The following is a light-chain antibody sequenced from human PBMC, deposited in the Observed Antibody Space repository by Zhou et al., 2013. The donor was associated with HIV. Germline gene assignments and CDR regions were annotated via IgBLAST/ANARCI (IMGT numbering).Light chain of an antibody. V-gene: IGKV3-11*01. Sequence: ETVMTQSPATLSVSPGERASLSCRASQRVGSNLAWYQQKPGQAPRLLIYDASNRATGVPSRFSGSGSGTDFTLTISSLEPEDFAVYYCQHRKEWPPGATFGQGTELEIK. J-gene: IGKJ2*01. CDR1: QRVGSN. CDR3: QHRKEWPPGAT. CDR2: DAS.